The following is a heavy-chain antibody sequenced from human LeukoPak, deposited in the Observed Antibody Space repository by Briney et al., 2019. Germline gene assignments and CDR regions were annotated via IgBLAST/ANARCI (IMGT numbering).Heavy chain of an antibody. CDR3: ARSPSYDSSGYMKV. V-gene: IGHV1-69*13. Sequence: ASVKVSCKASGYTFTSYYMHWVRQAPGQGLEWMGGIIPIFGTANYAQKFQGRVTITADESTSTAYMELSSLRSEDTAVYYCARSPSYDSSGYMKVWGQGTLVTVSS. CDR1: GYTFTSYY. J-gene: IGHJ4*02. D-gene: IGHD3-22*01. CDR2: IIPIFGTA.